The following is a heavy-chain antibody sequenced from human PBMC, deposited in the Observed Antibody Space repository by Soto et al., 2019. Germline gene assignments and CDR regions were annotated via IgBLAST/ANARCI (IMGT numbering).Heavy chain of an antibody. V-gene: IGHV1-18*01. CDR3: ARVAIGRKVAARKGPVDY. Sequence: ASVKVSCKASGYTFTSYGISWVRQAPGQGLEWMGWISAYNGNTNYAQKLQGRVTMTTDTSTSTAYMELRSLRSDDTAVYYCARVAIGRKVAARKGPVDYWGQGTLVTVSS. CDR1: GYTFTSYG. J-gene: IGHJ4*02. D-gene: IGHD6-6*01. CDR2: ISAYNGNT.